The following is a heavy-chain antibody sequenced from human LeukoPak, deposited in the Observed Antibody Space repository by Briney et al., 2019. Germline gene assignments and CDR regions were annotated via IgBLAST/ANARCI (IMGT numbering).Heavy chain of an antibody. CDR1: GFPFSSYG. V-gene: IGHV3-30*02. Sequence: GGSLRLSCAASGFPFSSYGMHWVRQAPGKGLEWVAFIRYDGSDKFYADSVKGRFTISRDNSKNTLYLQMNSLRAEDTAVYYCARDLVPAAAWDYYGMDVWGQGTTVTVSS. CDR2: IRYDGSDK. J-gene: IGHJ6*02. D-gene: IGHD2-2*01. CDR3: ARDLVPAAAWDYYGMDV.